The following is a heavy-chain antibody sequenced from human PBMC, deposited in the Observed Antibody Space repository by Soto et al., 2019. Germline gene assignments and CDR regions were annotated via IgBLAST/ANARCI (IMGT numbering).Heavy chain of an antibody. V-gene: IGHV4-38-2*01. Sequence: PSETLSLTCAVSGYSISSGYYWGWIRQPPGKGLEWIGSIYHSGSTHYNPSLKSRVTISVDTSKNQFSLKLSSVTAADTAVYYCATRSTGTTHFDYWGQGTLVTVSS. D-gene: IGHD1-1*01. J-gene: IGHJ4*02. CDR2: IYHSGST. CDR1: GYSISSGYY. CDR3: ATRSTGTTHFDY.